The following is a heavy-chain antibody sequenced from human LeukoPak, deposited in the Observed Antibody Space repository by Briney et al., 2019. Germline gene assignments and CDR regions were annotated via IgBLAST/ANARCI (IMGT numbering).Heavy chain of an antibody. CDR3: AKDKGAYYYDSSGNTFDY. CDR2: IRYDGSNK. Sequence: PGGSLRLSCAASGFTFSSYGMHWVRQAPGKGLERVAFIRYDGSNKYYADSVKGRFTISRDNSKNTLYLQMNSLRAEDTAVYYCAKDKGAYYYDSSGNTFDYWGQGTLVTVSS. D-gene: IGHD3-22*01. J-gene: IGHJ4*02. V-gene: IGHV3-30*02. CDR1: GFTFSSYG.